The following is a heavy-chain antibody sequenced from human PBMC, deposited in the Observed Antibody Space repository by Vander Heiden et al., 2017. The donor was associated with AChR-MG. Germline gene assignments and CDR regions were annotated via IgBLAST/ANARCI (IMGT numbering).Heavy chain of an antibody. CDR1: GFTFSSYG. D-gene: IGHD3-10*01. CDR3: AAVRSGSYYNRY. J-gene: IGHJ4*02. V-gene: IGHV3-30*03. Sequence: QVQLVESGGGVVQPGRSLRLSCAASGFTFSSYGMHWVRQAPGKGLEWVAVISYDGSNKYYADSVKGRFTISRDNSKNTLYLQMNSLRAEDTAVYYCAAVRSGSYYNRYWGQGTLVTVSS. CDR2: ISYDGSNK.